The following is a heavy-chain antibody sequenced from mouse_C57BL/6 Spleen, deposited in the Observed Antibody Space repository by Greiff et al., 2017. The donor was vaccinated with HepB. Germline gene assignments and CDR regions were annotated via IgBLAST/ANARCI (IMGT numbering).Heavy chain of an antibody. D-gene: IGHD2-4*01. CDR2: IDPSDRYT. CDR1: GYTFTSYW. V-gene: IGHV1-69*01. J-gene: IGHJ3*01. Sequence: QVQLQQPGAELVMPGASVKLSCKASGYTFTSYWMHWVKQRPGQGLEWIGEIDPSDRYTNYNQKFKGKSTLTVDKSSSTAYMQLSSLTSADSAVYYCARDEDYDYDRPLRFAYWGQGTLVTVSA. CDR3: ARDEDYDYDRPLRFAY.